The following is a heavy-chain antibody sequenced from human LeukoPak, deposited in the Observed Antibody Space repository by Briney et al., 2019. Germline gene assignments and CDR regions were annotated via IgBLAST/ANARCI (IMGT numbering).Heavy chain of an antibody. CDR1: GFTVSSNY. CDR2: IYSGGST. J-gene: IGHJ4*02. D-gene: IGHD3-22*01. Sequence: GSLRLSCAVSGFTVSSNYMSWVRQAPGKGLEWVSVIYSGGSTYYADSVKGRFTISRDNSKNTLYLQMNSLRAEDTALYYCAKDGHYDSSGYFDYWGQGTLVTVSS. CDR3: AKDGHYDSSGYFDY. V-gene: IGHV3-53*05.